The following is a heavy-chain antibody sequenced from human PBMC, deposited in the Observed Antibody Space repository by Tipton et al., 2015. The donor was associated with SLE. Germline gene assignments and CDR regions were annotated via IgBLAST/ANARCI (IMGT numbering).Heavy chain of an antibody. CDR3: AREGPGRFSDY. V-gene: IGHV4-34*01. D-gene: IGHD3-3*01. J-gene: IGHJ4*02. CDR1: GGSFSGYC. CDR2: INHSGST. Sequence: TLSLTCAVYGGSFSGYCWSWIRQTPGKGLEWIGEINHSGSTYYNPSLKSRVTISVDTSKNQFSLKLSSVTAADTAVYYCAREGPGRFSDYWGQGTLVTVSS.